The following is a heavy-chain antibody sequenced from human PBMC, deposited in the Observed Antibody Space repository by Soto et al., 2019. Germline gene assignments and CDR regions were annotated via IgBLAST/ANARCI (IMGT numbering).Heavy chain of an antibody. Sequence: GGSLRFCCSTSGFPFSSCDMSWDRQAPGKGLEWVSAISGSGDETFHAHSVRGRFVISRDNSKNTVFLHMTSLRAEDTAVYYCAKDFLTGTIDYWGQGDPVTCSS. CDR3: AKDFLTGTIDY. J-gene: IGHJ4*02. V-gene: IGHV3-23*01. D-gene: IGHD1-1*01. CDR1: GFPFSSCD. CDR2: ISGSGDET.